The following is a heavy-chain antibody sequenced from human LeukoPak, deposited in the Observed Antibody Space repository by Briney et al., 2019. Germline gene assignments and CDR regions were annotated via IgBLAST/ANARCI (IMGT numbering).Heavy chain of an antibody. CDR1: GFTFSSYA. Sequence: PGRSLRLSCAASGFTFSSYAMHWVRQAPGKGLEWVAVISYDGSNKYYADSVKGRFTISRHNSKNTLYLQMNSLRAEDTAVYYCARSYYYDSSGWDAFDIWGQGTMVTVSS. CDR2: ISYDGSNK. D-gene: IGHD3-22*01. CDR3: ARSYYYDSSGWDAFDI. J-gene: IGHJ3*02. V-gene: IGHV3-30*01.